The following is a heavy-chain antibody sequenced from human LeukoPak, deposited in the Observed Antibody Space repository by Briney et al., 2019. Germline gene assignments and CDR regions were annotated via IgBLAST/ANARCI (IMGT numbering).Heavy chain of an antibody. V-gene: IGHV1-18*01. Sequence: ASVTVSCKASGYTFTSYGISWVRQAPGQGLEWMGWISAYNGNTNYAQKLQGRVTMTTDTSTSTAYMELRSLRSDDTAVYYCARTPRRVSHYYDSSGVPDYWGQGTLVTVSS. CDR1: GYTFTSYG. D-gene: IGHD3-22*01. CDR3: ARTPRRVSHYYDSSGVPDY. CDR2: ISAYNGNT. J-gene: IGHJ4*02.